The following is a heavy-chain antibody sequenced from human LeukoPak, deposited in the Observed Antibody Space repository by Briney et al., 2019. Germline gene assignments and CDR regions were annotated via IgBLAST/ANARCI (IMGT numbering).Heavy chain of an antibody. D-gene: IGHD1-26*01. CDR1: GFTFRNFA. J-gene: IGHJ5*02. CDR3: AKDIELFMS. CDR2: LSHGGTRT. V-gene: IGHV3-23*01. Sequence: GGSLRLSCAASGFTFRNFAMSWVRQAPGKGLEWVSGLSHGGTRTFYSASVKGRFTISRDDCNSTLFLQMDNLRVEDTATYYCAKDIELFMSCGQGTLVIVSS.